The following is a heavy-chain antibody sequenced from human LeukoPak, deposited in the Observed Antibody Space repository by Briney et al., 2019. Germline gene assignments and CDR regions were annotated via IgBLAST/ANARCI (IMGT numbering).Heavy chain of an antibody. CDR3: AAWRGRSWFDY. J-gene: IGHJ4*02. CDR1: GFPVSSNH. CDR2: IFGGGKT. D-gene: IGHD6-13*01. V-gene: IGHV3-53*01. Sequence: GGSLRLSCAVAGFPVSSNHMGWVRQAPGKGLEWVSVIFGGGKTSYAGSVQGRVTLSRDNSKNTLYLQMTRLRVEDTAVYYCAAWRGRSWFDYWGEGALVTVST.